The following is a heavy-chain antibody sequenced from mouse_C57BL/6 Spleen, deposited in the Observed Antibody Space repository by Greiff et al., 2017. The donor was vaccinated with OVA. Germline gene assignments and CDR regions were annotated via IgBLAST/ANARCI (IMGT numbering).Heavy chain of an antibody. D-gene: IGHD1-1*01. CDR1: GFTFSDYY. J-gene: IGHJ4*01. CDR3: ARDRGYYGVPAMDY. V-gene: IGHV5-16*01. CDR2: INYDGSST. Sequence: EVKLVESEGGLVQPGSSMKLSCTASGFTFSDYYMAWVRQVPEKGLEWVANINYDGSSTYYLDSLKSRFIISRDNAKNILYLQMSSLKSEDTATYYCARDRGYYGVPAMDYWGQGTSVTVSS.